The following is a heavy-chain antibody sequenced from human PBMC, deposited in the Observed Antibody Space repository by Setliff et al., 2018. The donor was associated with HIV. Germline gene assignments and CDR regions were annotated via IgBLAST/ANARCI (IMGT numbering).Heavy chain of an antibody. J-gene: IGHJ4*02. CDR2: INPNSGGT. V-gene: IGHV1-2*02. CDR1: GYTFTNYY. Sequence: GASVKVSCKASGYTFTNYYMHWVRQAPGQGLEWMGWINPNSGGTNYAQKFQGRVTMTGDTSISTAYMELSRLRSDDTAVYYCARTLPQYTNLFDYWGQGTLVTVSS. CDR3: ARTLPQYTNLFDY. D-gene: IGHD5-18*01.